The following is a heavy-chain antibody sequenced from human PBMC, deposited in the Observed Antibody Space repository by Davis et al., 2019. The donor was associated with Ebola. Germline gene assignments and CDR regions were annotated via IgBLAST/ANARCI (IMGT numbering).Heavy chain of an antibody. CDR2: ISWDGGST. V-gene: IGHV3-43D*03. J-gene: IGHJ6*02. CDR3: AKDRSLGYGMDV. Sequence: GGSLRLSCAASSFTFADYAMHWVRQAPGKGLEWVSFISWDGGSTYYADSVKGRFTISRDNSKNSLHLQMNSLRAEDTALYYCAKDRSLGYGMDVWGQGTMVTVSS. CDR1: SFTFADYA. D-gene: IGHD3-10*01.